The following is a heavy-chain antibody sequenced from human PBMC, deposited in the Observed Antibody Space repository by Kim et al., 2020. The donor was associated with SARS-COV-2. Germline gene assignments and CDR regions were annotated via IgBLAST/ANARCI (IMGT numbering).Heavy chain of an antibody. V-gene: IGHV1-3*01. D-gene: IGHD5-12*01. Sequence: GDTKYSQRFQGRATITRDPSAGTAYVGLSSLRSEDTAVYYCARGGNGYLAYWGQGTLVSVSS. J-gene: IGHJ4*02. CDR2: GDT. CDR3: ARGGNGYLAY.